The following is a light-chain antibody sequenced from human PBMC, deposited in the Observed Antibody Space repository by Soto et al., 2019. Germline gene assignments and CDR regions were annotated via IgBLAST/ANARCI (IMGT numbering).Light chain of an antibody. CDR3: QQRSNWPRP. CDR2: DAS. V-gene: IGKV3-11*01. J-gene: IGKJ1*01. CDR1: QSVSSY. Sequence: EVVLTQSPSTLSFSPGERATLSCRASQSVSSYLAWYQQKPGQAPRLLIYDASNRATGIPARFSGSGSGTDFTLTISSLEPEDFALYYCQQRSNWPRPFGQGTKV.